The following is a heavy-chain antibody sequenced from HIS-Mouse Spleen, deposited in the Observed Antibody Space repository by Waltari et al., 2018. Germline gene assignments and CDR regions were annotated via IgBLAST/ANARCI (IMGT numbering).Heavy chain of an antibody. V-gene: IGHV4-59*08. CDR1: GGSISSYY. J-gene: IGHJ4*02. CDR3: ASSPYSSSSYYYFDY. CDR2: IYYSGST. D-gene: IGHD6-6*01. Sequence: QVQLQESGPGLVKPSETLSLTCTVSGGSISSYYWSWIRQPPGKGLEWIGYIYYSGSTNYNPSLKSRVTISVDTSKNQFSLKLSSVTAADTAVYYCASSPYSSSSYYYFDYWGQGTLVTVSS.